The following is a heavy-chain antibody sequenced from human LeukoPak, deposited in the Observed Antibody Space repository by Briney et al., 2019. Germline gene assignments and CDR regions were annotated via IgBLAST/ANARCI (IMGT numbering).Heavy chain of an antibody. CDR2: ISSSGSTI. D-gene: IGHD2-2*01. J-gene: IGHJ4*02. Sequence: GGSLRLSCAASGFTFSDYYMSWIRQAPGKGLEWVSYISSSGSTIYYADSVKGRFTISRDNAKNSLYLQMNSLRAEDTAVYYCARADHVLYCSSTSCAGDYWGQGTLVTVSS. CDR3: ARADHVLYCSSTSCAGDY. CDR1: GFTFSDYY. V-gene: IGHV3-11*04.